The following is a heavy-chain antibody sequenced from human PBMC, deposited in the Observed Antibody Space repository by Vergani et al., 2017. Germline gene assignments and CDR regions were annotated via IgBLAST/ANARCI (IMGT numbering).Heavy chain of an antibody. CDR2: ISAYNGNT. V-gene: IGHV1-18*01. J-gene: IGHJ4*02. CDR1: GYTFTSYG. Sequence: QVQLVQSGAEVKKPGASVKVSCKASGYTFTSYGISWVRQAPGQGLEWMGWISAYNGNTNYAQKLQGRVTMTTDTSTSTAYMELRSLRSDDTAVDYGAALVGDFWSGFVGQWGQGTLVTVSS. D-gene: IGHD3-3*01. CDR3: AALVGDFWSGFVGQ.